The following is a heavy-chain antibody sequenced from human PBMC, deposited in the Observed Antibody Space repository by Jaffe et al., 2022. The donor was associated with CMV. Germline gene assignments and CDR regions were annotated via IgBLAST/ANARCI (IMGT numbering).Heavy chain of an antibody. J-gene: IGHJ4*02. CDR2: IIPIFGTA. D-gene: IGHD5-12*01. CDR3: ARGRVGYSGYDYGYYFDY. V-gene: IGHV1-69*01. Sequence: QVQLVQSGAEVKKPGSSVKVSCKASGGTFSSYAISWVRQAPGQGLEWMGGIIPIFGTANYAQKFQGRVTITADESTSTAYMELSSLRSEDTAVYYCARGRVGYSGYDYGYYFDYWGQGTLVTVSS. CDR1: GGTFSSYA.